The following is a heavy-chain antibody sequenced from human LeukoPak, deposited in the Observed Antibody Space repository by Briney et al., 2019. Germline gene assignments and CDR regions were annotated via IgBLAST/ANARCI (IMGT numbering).Heavy chain of an antibody. CDR2: ISWDGGST. Sequence: PGGSLRLSCAASRSTFDDYAMHWVRQAPGKGLEWVSLISWDGGSTYYADSVKGRFTISRDNSKNTLYLQMNSLRAEDTAVYYCAELGITTIGGVWGKGTTVTISS. CDR1: RSTFDDYA. J-gene: IGHJ6*04. V-gene: IGHV3-43D*03. CDR3: AELGITTIGGV. D-gene: IGHD3-10*02.